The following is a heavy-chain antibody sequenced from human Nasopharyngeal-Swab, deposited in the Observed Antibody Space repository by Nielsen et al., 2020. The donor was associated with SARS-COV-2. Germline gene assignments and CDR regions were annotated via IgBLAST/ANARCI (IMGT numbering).Heavy chain of an antibody. D-gene: IGHD3-10*01. J-gene: IGHJ6*03. CDR2: INHSGNT. CDR3: ARGRRVVRGVIITNYYYYYMDV. V-gene: IGHV4-34*01. Sequence: WIRQPTGKGLEWIGEINHSGNTNYNPSLKSRVTISVDTSKNQFSLKLSSVTAADTAVYYCARGRRVVRGVIITNYYYYYMDVWGKGTTVTVSS.